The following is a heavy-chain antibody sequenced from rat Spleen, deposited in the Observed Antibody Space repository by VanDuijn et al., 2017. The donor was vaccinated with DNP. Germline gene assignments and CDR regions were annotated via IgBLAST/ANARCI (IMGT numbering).Heavy chain of an antibody. CDR2: INYSGTT. V-gene: IGHV3-1*01. D-gene: IGHD1-11*01. Sequence: EVRLQESGPGLVKPSQSLSLTCSVTGYSITSNYWAWIRKFPGNKMEWMGYINYSGTTAYNPSLRSRISITRDTSKNQFFLQLNSVTTEDTATYYCARGLNYGGYIYSWYFDFWGPGTMVTVSS. CDR3: ARGLNYGGYIYSWYFDF. J-gene: IGHJ1*01. CDR1: GYSITSNY.